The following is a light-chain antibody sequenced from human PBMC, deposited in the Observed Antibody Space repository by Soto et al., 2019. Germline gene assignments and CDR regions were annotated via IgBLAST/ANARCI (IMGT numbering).Light chain of an antibody. V-gene: IGKV3-20*01. J-gene: IGKJ5*01. Sequence: EIVLTQSPGTLSLSPGERATLSCRASQTITNTYLAWYRQKPGQAPRLLMYAASSRPNGVPDRFSGSGSGKDFTLTISRLDPEDFAVYSWQKSSRSPITLGQGTRLDIK. CDR2: AAS. CDR3: QKSSRSPIT. CDR1: QTITNTY.